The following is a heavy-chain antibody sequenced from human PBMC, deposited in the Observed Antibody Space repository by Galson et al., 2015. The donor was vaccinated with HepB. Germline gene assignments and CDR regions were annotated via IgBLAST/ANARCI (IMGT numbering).Heavy chain of an antibody. J-gene: IGHJ2*01. Sequence: SLRLSCAASGFIFTSYSMNWVRQAPGKGLEWVSSIISSSNYIYYTDSVKGRFTISRDNAKNSLFLQMNSLRAEDTAVYYCAREEEGYCSGGHCYRYFDLWGRGTLVTVSS. D-gene: IGHD2-15*01. V-gene: IGHV3-21*01. CDR3: AREEEGYCSGGHCYRYFDL. CDR1: GFIFTSYS. CDR2: IISSSNYI.